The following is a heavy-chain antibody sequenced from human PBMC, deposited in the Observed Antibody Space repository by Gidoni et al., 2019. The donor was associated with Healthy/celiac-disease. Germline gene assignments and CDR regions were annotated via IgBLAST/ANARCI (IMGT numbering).Heavy chain of an antibody. CDR2: ISYDGSNK. J-gene: IGHJ4*02. CDR1: GFTFRSYD. Sequence: QVQLVESGGGVVQPGRSLRLPCAASGFTFRSYDLPWVRRAPGKGLGWVAVISYDGSNKYYADSVKGRFTISRDNSKNTLYLQMNSLRAEDTAVYYCARDSWGDKAVLRYFDWPSYYFDYWGQGTLVTVSS. V-gene: IGHV3-30*04. CDR3: ARDSWGDKAVLRYFDWPSYYFDY. D-gene: IGHD3-9*01.